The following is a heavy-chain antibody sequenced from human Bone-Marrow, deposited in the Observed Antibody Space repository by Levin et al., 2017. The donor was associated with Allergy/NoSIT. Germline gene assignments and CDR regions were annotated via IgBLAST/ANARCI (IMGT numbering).Heavy chain of an antibody. Sequence: ASVKVSCKASGYTFTSYAMNWVRQAPGQGLEWMGWINTNTGNPTYAQGFTGRFVFSLDTSVSTAYLQISSLKAEDTAVYYCAREINLSIAARPPPFDYWGQGTLVTVSS. J-gene: IGHJ4*02. CDR2: INTNTGNP. CDR3: AREINLSIAARPPPFDY. CDR1: GYTFTSYA. D-gene: IGHD6-6*01. V-gene: IGHV7-4-1*02.